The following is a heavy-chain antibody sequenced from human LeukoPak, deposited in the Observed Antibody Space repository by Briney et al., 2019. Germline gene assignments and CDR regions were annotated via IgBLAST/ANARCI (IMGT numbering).Heavy chain of an antibody. D-gene: IGHD3-22*01. V-gene: IGHV4-59*01. CDR2: IYYSGST. Sequence: PSETLSLTCTVSGGSINSYYWRWVRQPPGKGLEWVGYIYYSGSTNYNPSLKSRVTITVDTSKNMFSLMLTSVTAADTVAYYCATVAPTRGFASSGYYPLDYWGQGSLVNVSS. J-gene: IGHJ4*02. CDR1: GGSINSYY. CDR3: ATVAPTRGFASSGYYPLDY.